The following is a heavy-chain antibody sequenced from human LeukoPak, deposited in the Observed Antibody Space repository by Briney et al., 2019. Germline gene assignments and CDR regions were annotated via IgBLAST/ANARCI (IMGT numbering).Heavy chain of an antibody. CDR2: IYYSGGT. CDR3: ARHPSEYDVLTGYRIHYSFAY. D-gene: IGHD3-9*01. CDR1: GGSISSNY. Sequence: SETLSLTCTVSGGSISSNYWSWIRQPPGKGLEWVGYIYYSGGTKYNPTLKSRVTISLDTSKNQFSLKLSSVTAADTAVFYCARHPSEYDVLTGYRIHYSFAYWGQRALVTVSS. V-gene: IGHV4-59*08. J-gene: IGHJ4*02.